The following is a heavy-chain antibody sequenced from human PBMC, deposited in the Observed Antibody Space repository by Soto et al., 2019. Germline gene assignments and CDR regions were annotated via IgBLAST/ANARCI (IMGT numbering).Heavy chain of an antibody. CDR2: IWYDGNNK. CDR3: ARDDQYYYDSTGYYAEYFQH. CDR1: GFTFSTYG. J-gene: IGHJ1*01. V-gene: IGHV3-33*01. Sequence: QVQLVESGGGVVQPGRSLRLSCAASGFTFSTYGMHWVRQAPGKGLEWVAVIWYDGNNKYYADSVKGRFTISRDNSKNTLYLQMNSLRAEDTAVYYCARDDQYYYDSTGYYAEYFQHWVQGTLVTVSS. D-gene: IGHD3-22*01.